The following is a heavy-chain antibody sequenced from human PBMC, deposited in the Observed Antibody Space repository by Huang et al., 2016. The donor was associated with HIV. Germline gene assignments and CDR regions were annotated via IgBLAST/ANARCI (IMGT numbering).Heavy chain of an antibody. D-gene: IGHD6-6*01. V-gene: IGHV1-2*02. CDR3: ARDWSFGSSTSPAD. CDR2: INPKRGGK. CDR1: GYTFTDSN. J-gene: IGHJ4*02. Sequence: QVQLVQSGAEVKNPGASVRVSCKASGYTFTDSNIHWVRQAPGQGLEGMGWINPKRGGKIYAQRFQGRITMTRDTTISTVHMDLRRIQSDDTAVYFCARDWSFGSSTSPADWGQGTLVTVSS.